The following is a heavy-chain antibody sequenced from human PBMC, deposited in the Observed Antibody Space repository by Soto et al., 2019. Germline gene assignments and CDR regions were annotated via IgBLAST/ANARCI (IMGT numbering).Heavy chain of an antibody. CDR3: AKDLAGWNDGDY. Sequence: QVQLVESGGGVVQPGRSLRLSCAASGFTFSSYGMHWVRQAPGKGLEWVAVISYDGSNKYYADSVKGRFTITRDNSKNARYLQMNCLRAEDTAVYYRAKDLAGWNDGDYWGRGTLVIVSS. V-gene: IGHV3-30*18. D-gene: IGHD1-1*01. CDR1: GFTFSSYG. CDR2: ISYDGSNK. J-gene: IGHJ4*02.